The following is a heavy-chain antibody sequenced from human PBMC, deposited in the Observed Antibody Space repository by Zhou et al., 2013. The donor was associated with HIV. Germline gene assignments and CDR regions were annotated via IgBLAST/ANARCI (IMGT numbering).Heavy chain of an antibody. CDR3: ARGGYRPYYYYMDV. CDR2: ISAYNGDT. D-gene: IGHD5-18*01. J-gene: IGHJ6*03. V-gene: IGHV1-18*01. CDR1: GYTFTRYG. Sequence: QVQLVQSGAEVKKPGASVKVTCKASGYTFTRYGISWVRQAPGQGLEWMGWISAYNGDTNYAQKLQGRVTMTTDSSTTTAYMELRSLRSDDTAMYYCARGGYRPYYYYMDVWGKGTTVTVSS.